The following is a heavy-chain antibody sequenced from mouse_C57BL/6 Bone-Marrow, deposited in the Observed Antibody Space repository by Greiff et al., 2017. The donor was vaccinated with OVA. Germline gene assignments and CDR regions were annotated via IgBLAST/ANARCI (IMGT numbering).Heavy chain of an antibody. J-gene: IGHJ3*01. CDR1: GFNIKDDY. Sequence: EVQLQQSGAELVRPGASVKLSCTASGFNIKDDYMHWVKQRPEKGLEWIGWIDPENGDTEYASKFQGKATITADTSSNTAYLQLSSLTSEDTAVYYCTGQRRFAYWGQGTLVTVSA. CDR3: TGQRRFAY. V-gene: IGHV14-4*01. D-gene: IGHD3-3*01. CDR2: IDPENGDT.